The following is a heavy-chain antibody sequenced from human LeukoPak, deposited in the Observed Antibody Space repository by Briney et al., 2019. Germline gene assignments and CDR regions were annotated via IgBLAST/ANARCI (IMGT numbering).Heavy chain of an antibody. CDR2: ISYDGSNK. CDR3: AKEDYYDSSGDAFDI. D-gene: IGHD3-22*01. Sequence: GGSLRLSCAASGFTFSSYGMHWVRQAPGKGLEWVAVISYDGSNKYYADSVKGRFTISRDNSKNTLYLQMNSLRAEDTAVYYCAKEDYYDSSGDAFDIWGQGTMVTVSS. J-gene: IGHJ3*02. V-gene: IGHV3-30*18. CDR1: GFTFSSYG.